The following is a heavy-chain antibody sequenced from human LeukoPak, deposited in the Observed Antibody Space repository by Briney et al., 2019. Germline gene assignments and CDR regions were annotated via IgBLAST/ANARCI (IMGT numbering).Heavy chain of an antibody. CDR1: GFTFSSYW. CDR2: IKQDGSGK. D-gene: IGHD3-3*01. CDR3: ARGSETYYDFWSGYPFDY. V-gene: IGHV3-7*01. Sequence: GGSLRLSCAASGFTFSSYWMSWVRQAPGKGLEWVANIKQDGSGKYYVDSVKGRFTISRDNAKNSLYLQMNSLRAEDTAVYYCARGSETYYDFWSGYPFDYWGQGTLVTVSS. J-gene: IGHJ4*02.